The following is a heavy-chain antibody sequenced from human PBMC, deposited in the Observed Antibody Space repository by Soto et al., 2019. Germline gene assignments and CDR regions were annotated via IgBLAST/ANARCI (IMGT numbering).Heavy chain of an antibody. Sequence: SETLSLTCAVYGASLSGYDWSWVRQSPGKGLEWIGEINQSGTTNYDPSLKSRVTISKDTSKNQVSLRLSSVTAADTAKYYCARDPNGNAFDVGGRGTMVTVS. D-gene: IGHD1-26*01. CDR1: GASLSGYD. CDR2: INQSGTT. CDR3: ARDPNGNAFDV. J-gene: IGHJ3*01. V-gene: IGHV4-34*01.